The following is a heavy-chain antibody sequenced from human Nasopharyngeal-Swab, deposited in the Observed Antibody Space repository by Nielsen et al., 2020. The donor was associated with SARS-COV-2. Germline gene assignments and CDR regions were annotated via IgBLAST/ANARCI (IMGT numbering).Heavy chain of an antibody. V-gene: IGHV4-34*01. J-gene: IGHJ6*04. CDR1: GGSISSYY. Sequence: SETLSLTCTVSGGSISSYYWSWIRQPPGKGLEWIGEINHSGSTNYNPSLKSRVTISVDTSKNQFSLKLSSVTAADTAVYYCARRSGPWGIWGKGTTVTVSS. CDR2: INHSGST. CDR3: ARRSGPWGI. D-gene: IGHD7-27*01.